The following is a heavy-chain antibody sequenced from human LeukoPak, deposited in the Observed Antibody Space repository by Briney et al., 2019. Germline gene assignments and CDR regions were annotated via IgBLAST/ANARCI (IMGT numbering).Heavy chain of an antibody. CDR3: TRYYYDSNGYRIDY. CDR1: GFTFSSYA. V-gene: IGHV3-23*01. CDR2: ISGSGGST. D-gene: IGHD3-22*01. Sequence: GGSLRLSCAASGFTFSSYAMSWVRQAPGKGLEWVSAISGSGGSTYYADSVKGRFTISRDNSKNTLYLQMDSLRDEDTAVYHCTRYYYDSNGYRIDYWGQGALVTVTS. J-gene: IGHJ4*02.